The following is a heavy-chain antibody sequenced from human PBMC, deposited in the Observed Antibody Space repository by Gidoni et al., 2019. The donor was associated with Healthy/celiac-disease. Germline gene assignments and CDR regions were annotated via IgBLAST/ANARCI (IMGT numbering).Heavy chain of an antibody. CDR1: GFTFSSYS. J-gene: IGHJ3*02. V-gene: IGHV3-21*01. CDR2: ISSSSSYI. D-gene: IGHD3-22*01. Sequence: EVQLVESGGGLVKPGGSLRLSCAASGFTFSSYSMNCVRPAPGKGLEWVSSISSSSSYIYYADSVKGRFTISRDNAKNSLYLQMNSLGAEDTAVYYCARDGSITMIVVARGAFDIWGQGTMVTVSS. CDR3: ARDGSITMIVVARGAFDI.